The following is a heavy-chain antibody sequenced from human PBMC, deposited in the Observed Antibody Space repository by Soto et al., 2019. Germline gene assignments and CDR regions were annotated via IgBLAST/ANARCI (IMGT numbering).Heavy chain of an antibody. Sequence: SETLSLTCAVYGGSFSGYYWSWIRQPPGKGLEWIGEINHSGSTNYNPSLKSRVTISVDTSKNQFSLKLSSVTAADTAVYYCARGREGWFDPRGQGTLVTVSS. CDR2: INHSGST. CDR1: GGSFSGYY. V-gene: IGHV4-34*01. D-gene: IGHD1-26*01. CDR3: ARGREGWFDP. J-gene: IGHJ5*02.